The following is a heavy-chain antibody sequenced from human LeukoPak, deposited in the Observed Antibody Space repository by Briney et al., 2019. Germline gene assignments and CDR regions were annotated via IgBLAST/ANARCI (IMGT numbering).Heavy chain of an antibody. J-gene: IGHJ4*02. CDR1: GYTFTGYY. V-gene: IGHV1-2*06. Sequence: GASVKVSCKASGYTFTGYYMHWVRQAPGQGLEWMGRINPNTGGTNYAQKLHGRVTMTRDTSISTAYMELSRLRSDDTAVYYCGVVGPTGKFDYWGQGTLVTVSS. CDR2: INPNTGGT. CDR3: GVVGPTGKFDY. D-gene: IGHD1-14*01.